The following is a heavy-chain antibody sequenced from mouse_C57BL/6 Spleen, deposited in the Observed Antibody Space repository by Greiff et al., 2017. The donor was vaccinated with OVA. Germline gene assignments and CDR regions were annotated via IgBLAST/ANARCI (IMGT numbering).Heavy chain of an antibody. V-gene: IGHV1-54*01. CDR1: GYAFTNYL. D-gene: IGHD2-3*01. Sequence: QVQLKQSGAELVRPGTSVKVSCKASGYAFTNYLIEWVKQRPGQGLEWIGVINPGSGGTNYNEKFKGKATLTADKSSSTAYMQLSSLTSEDSAVYFCARSGDGYLGYWGQGTTLTVSS. CDR2: INPGSGGT. CDR3: ARSGDGYLGY. J-gene: IGHJ2*01.